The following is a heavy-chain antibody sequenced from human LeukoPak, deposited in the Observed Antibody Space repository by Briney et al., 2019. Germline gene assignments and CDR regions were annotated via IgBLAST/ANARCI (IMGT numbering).Heavy chain of an antibody. D-gene: IGHD2-2*01. CDR2: INHSGST. J-gene: IGHJ4*02. CDR1: GGSFSGYY. Sequence: PSETLSLTCAVYGGSFSGYYWSWIRQPPGKGLEWIGEINHSGSTNYNPSLKSRVTISVDTSKNQFSLKLSSVTAADTAVYYCARGRSSTSWNYFDYWGQGTWSPSPQ. CDR3: ARGRSSTSWNYFDY. V-gene: IGHV4-34*01.